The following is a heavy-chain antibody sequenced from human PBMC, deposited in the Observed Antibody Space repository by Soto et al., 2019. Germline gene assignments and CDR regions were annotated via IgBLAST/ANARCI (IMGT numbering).Heavy chain of an antibody. D-gene: IGHD4-17*01. V-gene: IGHV4-59*08. CDR2: IYYSGGT. J-gene: IGHJ3*02. CDR3: ARRYGGAFDI. Sequence: SETLSLTCTVSGGSISSYYWSWIRQPPGKGLEWIGYIYYSGGTNYNPSLKSRVTISVDTSNNQFSLRLSSVTAADTAVYYCARRYGGAFDIWGQGTMVTVSS. CDR1: GGSISSYY.